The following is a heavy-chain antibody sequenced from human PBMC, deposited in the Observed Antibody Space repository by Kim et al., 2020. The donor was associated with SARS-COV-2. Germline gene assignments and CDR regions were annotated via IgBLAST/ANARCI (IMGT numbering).Heavy chain of an antibody. CDR1: NGSINSHY. J-gene: IGHJ3*02. Sequence: SETLSLTCTVSNGSINSHYWSWIRQPPGKGLEWIGYLYYSGSTTYNPSLKSRVTISVGTSKNQFSLKLTSVSAADTAVYYCARHARGYSYGSSGDIWGQGTMVTVSS. V-gene: IGHV4-59*08. CDR3: ARHARGYSYGSSGDI. CDR2: LYYSGST. D-gene: IGHD5-18*01.